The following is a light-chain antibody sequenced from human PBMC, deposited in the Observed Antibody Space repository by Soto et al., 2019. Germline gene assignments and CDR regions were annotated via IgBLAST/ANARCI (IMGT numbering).Light chain of an antibody. J-gene: IGLJ2*01. CDR2: EDS. CDR1: SSDVGNYNL. V-gene: IGLV2-23*01. Sequence: QSALTQPASVSGSPGQSITISCTGTSSDVGNYNLVSWYQHHPGKAPTLIIFEDSKRPSRISHRFSGSKSGNTASLTISGLQAEDEADYYCCSFAAGTTVLFGGGTQLTVL. CDR3: CSFAAGTTVL.